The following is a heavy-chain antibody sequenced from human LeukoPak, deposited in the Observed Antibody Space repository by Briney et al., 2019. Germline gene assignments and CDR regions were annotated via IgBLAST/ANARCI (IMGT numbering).Heavy chain of an antibody. V-gene: IGHV3-9*01. CDR3: AKGKKMTVAGLFDY. CDR2: ISWNSGGI. CDR1: GFTFDDYA. Sequence: GGSLRLSCTASGFTFDDYAMHWVRQAPGKGLEWVSGISWNSGGIGYADSVKGRFTISRDNAKNSLYLQMNSLRADDTALYYCAKGKKMTVAGLFDYWGQGTLVTVSS. D-gene: IGHD6-19*01. J-gene: IGHJ4*02.